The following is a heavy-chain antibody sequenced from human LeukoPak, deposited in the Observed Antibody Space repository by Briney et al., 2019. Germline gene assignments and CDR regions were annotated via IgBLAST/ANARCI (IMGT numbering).Heavy chain of an antibody. V-gene: IGHV4-31*03. CDR3: SKGLDSRKLGY. J-gene: IGHJ4*02. D-gene: IGHD3-22*01. CDR2: IHPSGML. CDR1: GASFNSDDQY. Sequence: SETLSLTCTVSGASFNSDDQYWNWIRQSPGEGLEWIVSIHPSGMLYNNPSLESRVTMSRDTSKNQSSLNLNSVTATDTAVYFCSKGLDSRKLGYWGQGSLVTVSS.